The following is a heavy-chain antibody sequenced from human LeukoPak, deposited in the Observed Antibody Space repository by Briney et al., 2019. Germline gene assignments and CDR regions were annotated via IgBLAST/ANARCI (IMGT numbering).Heavy chain of an antibody. CDR2: INQGGSEK. CDR1: GFXLSRHW. V-gene: IGHV3-7*05. Sequence: PGGSLRLSCAASGFXLSRHWIGWVRQAPGKGLEWVANINQGGSEKYYVDSVKGRCTISRDNAENSLYLQMNSLRVEDTAVYYCARVDGYNNGWYDYWGQGTLVTVSS. D-gene: IGHD6-19*01. J-gene: IGHJ4*02. CDR3: ARVDGYNNGWYDY.